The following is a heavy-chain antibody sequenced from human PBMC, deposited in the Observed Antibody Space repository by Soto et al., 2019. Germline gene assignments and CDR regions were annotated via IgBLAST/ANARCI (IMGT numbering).Heavy chain of an antibody. Sequence: QLHLQESGPGPVKPSETLSLTCTVSGGSITSSSYYWGWIRQPPGKGLEWIGSIYYSGNTYYNPSLKSRVTISVATSKNQFSLKLSSVTAADTALYYCARQGGATAGISFDSWGQGTLVTVSS. CDR3: ARQGGATAGISFDS. V-gene: IGHV4-39*01. CDR1: GGSITSSSYY. J-gene: IGHJ5*01. D-gene: IGHD6-13*01. CDR2: IYYSGNT.